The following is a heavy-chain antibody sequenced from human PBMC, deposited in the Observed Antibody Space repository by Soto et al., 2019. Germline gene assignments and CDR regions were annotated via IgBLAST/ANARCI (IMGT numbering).Heavy chain of an antibody. CDR3: ARESGYYVYAFDI. V-gene: IGHV1-3*01. J-gene: IGHJ3*02. Sequence: SVKVSCKARGYRFTSYSMHWARHDPGQRLEWMGWINAGNGNTKYSQKFQGRVTITRDTSASTAYMELSSLRSEDTAVYYCARESGYYVYAFDIWGQGTMVTVSS. D-gene: IGHD1-26*01. CDR2: INAGNGNT. CDR1: GYRFTSYS.